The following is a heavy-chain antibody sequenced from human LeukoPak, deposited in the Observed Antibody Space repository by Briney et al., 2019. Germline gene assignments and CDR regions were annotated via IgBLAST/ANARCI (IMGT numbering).Heavy chain of an antibody. V-gene: IGHV3-11*04. Sequence: GGSLRLSCAASGGTFSDNYMTWLRQPPGKGLEWLAHISGSGNTIYYADSVKGRFTISRDNAKNSVYLQMSSMSDGDTGVYYCARGSSNYIWESPPVYWGQGTLVTVSS. CDR2: ISGSGNTI. J-gene: IGHJ4*02. CDR3: ARGSSNYIWESPPVY. CDR1: GGTFSDNY. D-gene: IGHD3-16*01.